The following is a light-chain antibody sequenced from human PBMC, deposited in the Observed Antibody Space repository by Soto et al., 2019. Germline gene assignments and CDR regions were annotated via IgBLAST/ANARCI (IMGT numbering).Light chain of an antibody. CDR1: QSVRNN. V-gene: IGKV3-15*01. CDR2: GAS. J-gene: IGKJ1*01. Sequence: IVMTQSQATLSVSPGERATLSCRASQSVRNNLAWSQQKPGQAPRLLIYGASTMATGIPVRFSGSGSGTVFTLTISDMQSEGCAVYYCQQDHNWHAWTFGQGNNVEIK. CDR3: QQDHNWHAWT.